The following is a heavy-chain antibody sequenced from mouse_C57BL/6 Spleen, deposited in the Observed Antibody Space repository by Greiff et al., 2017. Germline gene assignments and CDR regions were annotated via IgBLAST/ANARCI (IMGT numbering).Heavy chain of an antibody. CDR1: GFTFSSYA. CDR3: AREGLLRKGAMDY. CDR2: ISDGGSYT. Sequence: EVMLVESGGGLVKPGGSLKLSCAASGFTFSSYAMSWVRQTPEKRLEWVATISDGGSYTYYPDNVKGRFTISRDNAKNNLYLQMSHLKSEDTAMYYCAREGLLRKGAMDYWGQGTSVTVSS. D-gene: IGHD1-1*01. J-gene: IGHJ4*01. V-gene: IGHV5-4*01.